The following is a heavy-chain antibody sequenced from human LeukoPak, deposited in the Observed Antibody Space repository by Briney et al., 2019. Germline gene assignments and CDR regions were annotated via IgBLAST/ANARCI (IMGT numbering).Heavy chain of an antibody. J-gene: IGHJ4*02. CDR1: GFSISSNSYY. CDR2: IYYSAST. CDR3: ATEMRGSYPFDY. Sequence: SETLSLTCTVSGFSISSNSYYWGWIRPPPGKELGWIRSIYYSASTYYNSSLNSLVTISVDTSKNQFSLKLSSVTAADTGVYYCATEMRGSYPFDYWGQGTLVTVSS. V-gene: IGHV4-39*01. D-gene: IGHD1-26*01.